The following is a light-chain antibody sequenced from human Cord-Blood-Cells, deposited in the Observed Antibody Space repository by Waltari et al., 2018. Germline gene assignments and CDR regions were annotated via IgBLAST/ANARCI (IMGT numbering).Light chain of an antibody. CDR1: QRVSSN. J-gene: IGKJ1*01. CDR2: GAS. V-gene: IGKV3-15*01. CDR3: QQYNNWPPWT. Sequence: EIVMTQSPATLSVSPGERATLSCRASQRVSSNLAWYQQKPGQAPRLLIYGASTRATGIPARFSGSGSGTEFTLTISSLQSEDFAVYDCQQYNNWPPWTFGQGTKVEIK.